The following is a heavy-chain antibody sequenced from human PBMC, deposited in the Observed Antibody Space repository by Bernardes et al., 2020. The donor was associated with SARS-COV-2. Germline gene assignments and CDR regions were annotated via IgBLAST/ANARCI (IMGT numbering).Heavy chain of an antibody. V-gene: IGHV3-72*01. D-gene: IGHD2-21*02. CDR1: GFTFSDHY. Sequence: GGSLRLSCAASGFTFSDHYMDWVRQAPGKGLEWVGRIRNKANSYTTEYAASVKGRFTISRDELKNSLYLQMTSLRAEDTAVYYCTKGGVGTTFGHFDYWGQGTLVTVSS. J-gene: IGHJ4*02. CDR3: TKGGVGTTFGHFDY. CDR2: IRNKANSYTT.